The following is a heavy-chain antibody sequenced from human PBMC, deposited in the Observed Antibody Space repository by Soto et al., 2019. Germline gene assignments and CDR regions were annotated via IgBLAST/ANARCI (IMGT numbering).Heavy chain of an antibody. CDR3: ERDRWEDTAMVPIRPGY. V-gene: IGHV3-48*01. CDR1: GFTFSSYS. J-gene: IGHJ4*02. Sequence: GGSLRLSCAASGFTFSSYSMNWVRQAPGKGLEWVSYISSSSSTIYYADSVKGRFTISRDNAKNSLYLQMNSLRAEDTAVYYCERDRWEDTAMVPIRPGYWGQGTLVNVSS. CDR2: ISSSSSTI. D-gene: IGHD5-18*01.